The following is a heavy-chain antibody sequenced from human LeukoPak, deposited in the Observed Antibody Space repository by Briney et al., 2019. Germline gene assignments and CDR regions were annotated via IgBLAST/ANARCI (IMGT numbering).Heavy chain of an antibody. CDR1: GGSFSGYY. Sequence: PSETLSLTCAVYGGSFSGYYWSWIRQPPGKGLEWIGEINHSGSTNYNPSLKSRVTISVDTSKNQFSLKLSSVTAADTAVYYCASKPWGIAAAGTTSNSRLYYFDYWGQGTLVTVSS. CDR3: ASKPWGIAAAGTTSNSRLYYFDY. V-gene: IGHV4-34*01. J-gene: IGHJ4*02. D-gene: IGHD6-13*01. CDR2: INHSGST.